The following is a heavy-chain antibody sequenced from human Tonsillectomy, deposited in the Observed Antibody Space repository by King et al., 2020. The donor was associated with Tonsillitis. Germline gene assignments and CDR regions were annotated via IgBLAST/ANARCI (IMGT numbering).Heavy chain of an antibody. CDR3: ARDAGADNIGWLIFDY. Sequence: VQLVESGGGLVQPGGSLRLSCVASGFTFSSNSMNWVRQAPGKGLEWVSFISGSRTSIYYADSVKGRFTISRDNARNSVYLQMNRLTAEDTAVYYCARDAGADNIGWLIFDYWGQGTLVTVSS. J-gene: IGHJ4*02. CDR2: ISGSRTSI. CDR1: GFTFSSNS. V-gene: IGHV3-48*01. D-gene: IGHD6-25*01.